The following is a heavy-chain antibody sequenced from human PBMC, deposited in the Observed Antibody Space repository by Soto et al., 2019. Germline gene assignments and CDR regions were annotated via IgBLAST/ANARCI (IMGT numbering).Heavy chain of an antibody. CDR2: IWYDGSNK. V-gene: IGHV3-33*01. CDR3: ARDGPRDYGDYVTWYFDL. D-gene: IGHD4-17*01. Sequence: VQLVESGGGVVQPGRSLRLSCAASGFTFSSYGMHWVRQAPGKGLEWVAVIWYDGSNKYYADSVKGRFTISRDNSKNTLYLQMNSLRAEDTAVYYCARDGPRDYGDYVTWYFDLWGRGTLVTVSS. J-gene: IGHJ2*01. CDR1: GFTFSSYG.